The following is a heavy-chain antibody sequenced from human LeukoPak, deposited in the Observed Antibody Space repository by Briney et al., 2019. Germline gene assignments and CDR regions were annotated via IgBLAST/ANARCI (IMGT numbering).Heavy chain of an antibody. Sequence: PGGSLRLSCAASGFSFSSYWMNWVRQVPGKGLEWVANINQDRSEKSYVDSVEGRFTISRDNAKNSLYLQMNSLRAEDTAVYYCARDHCSSSSCYTYYGMELWGQGTTVTVSS. CDR3: ARDHCSSSSCYTYYGMEL. CDR1: GFSFSSYW. J-gene: IGHJ6*02. CDR2: INQDRSEK. V-gene: IGHV3-7*01. D-gene: IGHD2-2*02.